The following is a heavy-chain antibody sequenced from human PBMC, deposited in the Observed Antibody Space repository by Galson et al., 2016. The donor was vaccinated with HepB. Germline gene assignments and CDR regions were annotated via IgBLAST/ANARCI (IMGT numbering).Heavy chain of an antibody. Sequence: SETLSLTCAVSGGSISSSSWWTWVRQPPGKGLEWIGTVYRGRTYYNPSLEGRVTISIGMSTDLFSLKLTSLTATDTSIYYCARSGLGTKASFDSWGQGTLVAVSS. J-gene: IGHJ4*02. CDR2: VYRGRT. V-gene: IGHV4-4*02. D-gene: IGHD1-7*01. CDR3: ARSGLGTKASFDS. CDR1: GGSISSSSW.